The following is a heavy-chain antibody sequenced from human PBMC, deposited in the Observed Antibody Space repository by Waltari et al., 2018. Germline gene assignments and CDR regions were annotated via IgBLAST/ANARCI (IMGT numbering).Heavy chain of an antibody. J-gene: IGHJ4*02. D-gene: IGHD2-15*01. Sequence: EVQLVESGGGLVQPGGSLRLSGAASGFTFSSYSMNWVRQAPGKGLEWVSYISSSSSTIYYADSVKGRFTISRDNAKNSLYLQMNSLRAEDTAVYYCARRGDSTNFDYWGQGTLVTVSS. CDR1: GFTFSSYS. V-gene: IGHV3-48*04. CDR3: ARRGDSTNFDY. CDR2: ISSSSSTI.